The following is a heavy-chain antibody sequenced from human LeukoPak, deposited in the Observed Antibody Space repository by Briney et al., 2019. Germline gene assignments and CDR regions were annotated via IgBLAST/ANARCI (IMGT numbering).Heavy chain of an antibody. Sequence: SETLSLTCTVSGGSISSYYWSWIRQPPGKGLEWIGYIYYSGSTNYNPSLKSRVTISVDTSKNQFSLKLSSVTAADTAVYYCARDRHSSGWYGDFDYWGQGTLVTVSS. V-gene: IGHV4-59*12. CDR3: ARDRHSSGWYGDFDY. CDR2: IYYSGST. J-gene: IGHJ4*02. CDR1: GGSISSYY. D-gene: IGHD6-19*01.